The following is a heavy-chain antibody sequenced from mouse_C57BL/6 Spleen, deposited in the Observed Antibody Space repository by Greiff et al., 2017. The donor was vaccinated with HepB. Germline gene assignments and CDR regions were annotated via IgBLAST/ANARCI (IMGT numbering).Heavy chain of an antibody. Sequence: EVQVVESGGDLVKPGGSLKLSCAASGFTFSSYGMSWVRQTPDKRLEWVATISSGGSDTDYTDSVKGRFTISRDNAKNTLYLQMRSLRSEDTAMYVCASDGDEGNGDGMAYWGQGTLVTVSA. V-gene: IGHV5-6*01. CDR2: ISSGGSDT. CDR1: GFTFSSYG. D-gene: IGHD1-2*01. J-gene: IGHJ3*01. CDR3: ASDGDEGNGDGMAY.